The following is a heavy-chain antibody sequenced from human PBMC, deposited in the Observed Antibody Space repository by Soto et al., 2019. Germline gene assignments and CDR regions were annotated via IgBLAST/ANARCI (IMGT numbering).Heavy chain of an antibody. J-gene: IGHJ3*02. D-gene: IGHD6-13*01. V-gene: IGHV4-59*08. CDR3: ARIAAAGTDAFDI. Sequence: WTWIRQPPEKGLEWIGYIHYRGTTNYNPSLKSRVTMSVDTSKNQFSLKLNSMTAADTAAYYCARIAAAGTDAFDIWGQGTRVTVSS. CDR2: IHYRGTT.